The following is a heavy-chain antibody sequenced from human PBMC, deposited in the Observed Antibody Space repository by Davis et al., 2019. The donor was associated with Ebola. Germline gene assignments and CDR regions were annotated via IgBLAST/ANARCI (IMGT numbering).Heavy chain of an antibody. D-gene: IGHD4-17*01. J-gene: IGHJ4*02. CDR2: INPNSGGT. Sequence: ASVKVSCKASGGTFSSYAISWVRQAPGQGLEWMGWINPNSGGTNYAQKFQGRVTMTRDTSISTAYMELSRLRSDDTAVYYCARGKGPVYGDSDYWGQGTLVTVFS. V-gene: IGHV1-2*02. CDR1: GGTFSSYA. CDR3: ARGKGPVYGDSDY.